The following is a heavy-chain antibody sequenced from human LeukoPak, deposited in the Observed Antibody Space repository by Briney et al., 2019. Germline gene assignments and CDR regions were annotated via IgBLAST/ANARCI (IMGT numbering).Heavy chain of an antibody. D-gene: IGHD4-17*01. CDR3: ARRRGGDYGMYYYYYMDV. Sequence: SETLSLTCTVSGGSISSYYWSWIRQPPGKGLEWIGYIYYSGSTNYNPSLKSRVTISVDTSKNQFSLKLSSVTAADTAVCYCARRRGGDYGMYYYYYMDVWGKGTTVTVSS. CDR2: IYYSGST. CDR1: GGSISSYY. J-gene: IGHJ6*03. V-gene: IGHV4-59*01.